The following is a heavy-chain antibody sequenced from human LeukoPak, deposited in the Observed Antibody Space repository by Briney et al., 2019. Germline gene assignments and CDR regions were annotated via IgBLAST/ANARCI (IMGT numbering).Heavy chain of an antibody. V-gene: IGHV3-48*04. CDR2: ISSSGSMI. CDR1: GFTFSSYA. Sequence: GGSLRLSCAASGFTFSSYAMSWVRQAPGKGLEWVSYISSSGSMISDADSVKGRFTISRDNAKKSLYLQMNSLRAEDTAVYYCARDEYIHGDLTNFDSWGQGTLVIVSS. D-gene: IGHD4-17*01. J-gene: IGHJ4*02. CDR3: ARDEYIHGDLTNFDS.